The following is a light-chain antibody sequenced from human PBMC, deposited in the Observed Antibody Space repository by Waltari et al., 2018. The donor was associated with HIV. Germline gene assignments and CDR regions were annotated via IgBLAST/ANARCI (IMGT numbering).Light chain of an antibody. V-gene: IGLV1-47*01. CDR3: ASWDDNLRHWV. CDR2: RND. Sequence: QPKMTQAPSASKTPGQRITMSCSGSKYNIGNKFIYWYQQIPGAAPRLVMARNDRRPAGVPDRFSGTKSGTSAFLAITDLRLDDEATYVCASWDDNLRHWVFGGGTKLTVL. CDR1: KYNIGNKF. J-gene: IGLJ3*02.